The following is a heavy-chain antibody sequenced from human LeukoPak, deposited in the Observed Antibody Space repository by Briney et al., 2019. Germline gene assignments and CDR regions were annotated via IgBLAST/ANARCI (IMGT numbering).Heavy chain of an antibody. CDR2: IRYDGSNK. V-gene: IGHV3-30*02. CDR1: GFTFSSYG. CDR3: AKDRYCSSTSCFPWGYYMDV. Sequence: PGGSLRLSCATSGFTFSSYGMHWVRQVPGKGLEWVAFIRYDGSNKYYADSVKGRFTISRDNSKNTLYLQMNSLRAEDTAVYYCAKDRYCSSTSCFPWGYYMDVWGKGTTVTISS. D-gene: IGHD2-2*01. J-gene: IGHJ6*03.